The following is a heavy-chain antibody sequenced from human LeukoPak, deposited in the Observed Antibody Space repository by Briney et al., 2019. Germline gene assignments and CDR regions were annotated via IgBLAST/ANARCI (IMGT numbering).Heavy chain of an antibody. CDR1: GYSFTSYW. V-gene: IGHV5-51*01. D-gene: IGHD3-3*01. CDR3: ARRRYYDFWSGYLYYFDY. CDR2: ICPGDSDT. J-gene: IGHJ4*02. Sequence: GESLKISCKGSGYSFTSYWIGWVRQMPGKGLEWMGIICPGDSDTRYSPSFQGQVTISADKSISTAYLQWSSLKASDTAMYYCARRRYYDFWSGYLYYFDYWGQGTLVTVSS.